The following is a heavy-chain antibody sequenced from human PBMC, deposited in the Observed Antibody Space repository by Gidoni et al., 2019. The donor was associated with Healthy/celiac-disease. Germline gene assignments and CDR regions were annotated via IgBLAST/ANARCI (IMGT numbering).Heavy chain of an antibody. J-gene: IGHJ4*02. CDR1: GFTFSSYS. CDR3: ARDRHIDY. Sequence: EVQLVESGGGLVKPGGALGLSCAASGFTFSSYSMNWVRQAPGKGLEWVSSISSSSSYIYYADSVKCRFTISRDNAKNSLSLQMNSLRAEYTAVYYCARDRHIDYWGQGTLVTVSS. CDR2: ISSSSSYI. V-gene: IGHV3-21*01.